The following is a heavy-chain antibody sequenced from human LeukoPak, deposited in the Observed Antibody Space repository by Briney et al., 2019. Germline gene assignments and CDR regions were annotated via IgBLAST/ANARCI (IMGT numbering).Heavy chain of an antibody. CDR1: GGSISSYY. D-gene: IGHD2-2*02. CDR2: IYYSGST. J-gene: IGHJ5*02. CDR3: AWQAGRYCSSTSCYTGGP. Sequence: SETLSLTCTVSGGSISSYYWSWIRQPPGKGLEWIGYIYYSGSTNYNPSLKSRVTISVDTSKKRFSLKLSSVTAADTAVYYCAWQAGRYCSSTSCYTGGPWGQGTLVTVSS. V-gene: IGHV4-59*01.